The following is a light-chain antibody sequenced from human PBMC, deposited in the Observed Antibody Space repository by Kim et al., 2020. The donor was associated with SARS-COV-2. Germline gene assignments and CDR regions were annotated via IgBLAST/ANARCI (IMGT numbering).Light chain of an antibody. J-gene: IGKJ2*01. Sequence: EIVMSQSPASLSVSPGERATLSCRASQSVSSSLAWYQQKPGQAPRLLIYDASARATGISARFSGSGSGTEFTLTISSLQSEDFAVYYCQQYNDWPPKYTFGQGTKLEI. CDR1: QSVSSS. CDR3: QQYNDWPPKYT. CDR2: DAS. V-gene: IGKV3-15*01.